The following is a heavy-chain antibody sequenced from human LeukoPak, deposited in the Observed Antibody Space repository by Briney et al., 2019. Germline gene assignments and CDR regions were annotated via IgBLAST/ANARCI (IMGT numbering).Heavy chain of an antibody. D-gene: IGHD6-13*01. V-gene: IGHV1-18*01. CDR2: ISAYNGNT. CDR1: GYTFTSYG. CDR3: ARGSSSSYYWYFDL. Sequence: ASVTVSCKASGYTFTSYGISWVRQAPGQGLEWMGWISAYNGNTNYAQKLQGRVTMTTDTSTSTAYMELRSLGSDDTAVYYCARGSSSSYYWYFDLWGRGTLVTVSS. J-gene: IGHJ2*01.